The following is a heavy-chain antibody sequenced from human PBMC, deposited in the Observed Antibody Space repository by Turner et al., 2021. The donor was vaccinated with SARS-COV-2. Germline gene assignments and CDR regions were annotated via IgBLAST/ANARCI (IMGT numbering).Heavy chain of an antibody. CDR1: GGTFSSYA. D-gene: IGHD3-10*01. Sequence: HVQLVHSGAEVKKPGSSAKVSCKASGGTFSSYASSRVRQAPGQGLEWMGRIIPILGIANYAQKFQGRVTITEDKSTSTAYMELSSLRSEDTAVYYCARINSGGFDYWGRGTLVTVSS. CDR3: ARINSGGFDY. CDR2: IIPILGIA. J-gene: IGHJ4*02. V-gene: IGHV1-69*04.